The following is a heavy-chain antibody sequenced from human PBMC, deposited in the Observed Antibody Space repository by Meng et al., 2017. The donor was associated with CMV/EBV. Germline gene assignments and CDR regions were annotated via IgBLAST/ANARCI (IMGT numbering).Heavy chain of an antibody. CDR3: ASRIAALYYYYYGMDV. CDR1: GFTFSSYE. J-gene: IGHJ6*02. D-gene: IGHD6-13*01. CDR2: ISSSGSTI. V-gene: IGHV3-48*03. Sequence: GGSLRLSCAASGFTFSSYEMNWVRQAPGKGLEWVSYISSSGSTIYYADSVKGRFTISRDNAKNSLYPQMNSLRAEDTAVYYCASRIAALYYYYYGMDVWGQGTTVTVSS.